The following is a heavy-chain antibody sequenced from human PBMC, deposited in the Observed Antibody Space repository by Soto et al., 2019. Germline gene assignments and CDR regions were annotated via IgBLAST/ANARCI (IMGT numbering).Heavy chain of an antibody. CDR2: IYHSGST. Sequence: SETLSLTCIVSGGSVSSSNCLSWFRHPPGKGLEWIGEIYHSGSTTYNPSLKSRATISVDKSENQFSLRLKSVTAADTAVYYCASVGSDYDNSGYYLPWGPGTLVTVSS. D-gene: IGHD3-22*01. CDR1: GGSVSSSNC. CDR3: ASVGSDYDNSGYYLP. J-gene: IGHJ5*02. V-gene: IGHV4-4*02.